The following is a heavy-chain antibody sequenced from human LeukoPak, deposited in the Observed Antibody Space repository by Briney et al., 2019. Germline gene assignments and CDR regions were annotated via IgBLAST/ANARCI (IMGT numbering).Heavy chain of an antibody. CDR3: AKEDRRGRHFDY. V-gene: IGHV3-9*01. CDR1: GFTFDDYA. Sequence: GGSLRLSCAASGFTFDDYAMHWVRQAPRKGLEGVSDISWNSGNIGYTDSVKGRFTISRDNAKNSLYLQMNSLRAEDTALYYCAKEDRRGRHFDYWGQGTLVTVSS. CDR2: ISWNSGNI. D-gene: IGHD3-16*01. J-gene: IGHJ4*02.